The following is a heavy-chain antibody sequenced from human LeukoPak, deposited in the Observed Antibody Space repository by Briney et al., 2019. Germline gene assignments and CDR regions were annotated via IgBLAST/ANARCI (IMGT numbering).Heavy chain of an antibody. D-gene: IGHD1-26*01. V-gene: IGHV4-4*07. CDR1: GYSITSGFS. CDR2: IYASGST. J-gene: IGHJ5*02. Sequence: SETLSLTCAVFGYSITSGFSWGWIRQPAGKGLEWIGRIYASGSTNYKPSLKSRVTMSVDTSKNQFSLKLSSVTAADTAVYYCARETHSGRYSLDNWFDPWGQGTLVTVSS. CDR3: ARETHSGRYSLDNWFDP.